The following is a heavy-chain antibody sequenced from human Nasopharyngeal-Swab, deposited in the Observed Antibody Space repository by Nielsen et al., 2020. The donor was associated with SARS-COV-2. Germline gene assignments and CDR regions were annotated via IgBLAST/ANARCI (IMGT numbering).Heavy chain of an antibody. Sequence: GESLKISCKGSGYSFTSYWIGWVRQMPGKGLEWMGIIYPGDSDTRYSPSFQGQVTISADKSISTAYLQWSSLKASDTAMYYCARDEGVYSSPSRGAFDIWGQGTMVTVSS. CDR3: ARDEGVYSSPSRGAFDI. V-gene: IGHV5-51*01. CDR1: GYSFTSYW. D-gene: IGHD6-6*01. J-gene: IGHJ3*02. CDR2: IYPGDSDT.